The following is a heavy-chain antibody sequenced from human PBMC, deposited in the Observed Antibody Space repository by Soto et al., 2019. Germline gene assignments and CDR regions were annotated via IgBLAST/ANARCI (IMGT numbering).Heavy chain of an antibody. CDR2: ISYDGSKK. D-gene: IGHD1-1*01. Sequence: QVQVVESGGGVVQPGRSLKLSCVASGFTFSRYAMHWVRQAPGKELEWVAVISYDGSKKYIADSVKGRFTIFRDNSKNTLYLQMNRLRLDDTAVYYCARGLETATGFDYWGQGTLVTVSS. CDR1: GFTFSRYA. CDR3: ARGLETATGFDY. J-gene: IGHJ4*02. V-gene: IGHV3-30-3*01.